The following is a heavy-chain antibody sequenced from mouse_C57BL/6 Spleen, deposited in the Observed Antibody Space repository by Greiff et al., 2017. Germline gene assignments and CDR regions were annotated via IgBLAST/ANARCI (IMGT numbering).Heavy chain of an antibody. D-gene: IGHD2-1*01. J-gene: IGHJ2*01. V-gene: IGHV1-82*01. CDR3: ARGGNGNYGFDY. CDR2: IYPGDGDT. CDR1: GYAFSSSW. Sequence: VQLQQSGPELVKPGASVKISCKASGYAFSSSWMNWVKQRPGKGLEWIGRIYPGDGDTNYNGKFKGKATLTADKSSSTAYMQLSSLTSEDSAVYFCARGGNGNYGFDYWGQGTTLTVSS.